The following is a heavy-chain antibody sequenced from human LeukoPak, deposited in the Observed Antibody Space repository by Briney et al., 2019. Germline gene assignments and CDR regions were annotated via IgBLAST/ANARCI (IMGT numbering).Heavy chain of an antibody. CDR2: TAYRSRWFT. Sequence: SQTLSLTCAISGDSVSSKTVAWNWIRQSPSRGLEWLGKTAYRSRWFTDYAVPVKGRITINPDTSKNQFSLELNSVTPEDMAVYYCARDPRYAAGIFFDYWGQGILVTVSS. J-gene: IGHJ4*02. D-gene: IGHD2-2*01. V-gene: IGHV6-1*01. CDR1: GDSVSSKTVA. CDR3: ARDPRYAAGIFFDY.